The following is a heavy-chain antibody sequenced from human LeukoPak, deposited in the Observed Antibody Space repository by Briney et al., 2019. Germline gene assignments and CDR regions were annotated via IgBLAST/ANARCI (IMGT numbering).Heavy chain of an antibody. CDR3: ATLGPFYYDRAGLYYYYYMDV. D-gene: IGHD3-22*01. J-gene: IGHJ6*03. Sequence: ASVKVSCKVTGYTLTELSMHWVRQAPGKGLEWMGGFDPEDGETIYAQKFQGRVTMTEDTSTDTAYMELSSLRSEDTAVYYCATLGPFYYDRAGLYYYYYMDVWGKGTTVTVSS. V-gene: IGHV1-24*01. CDR2: FDPEDGET. CDR1: GYTLTELS.